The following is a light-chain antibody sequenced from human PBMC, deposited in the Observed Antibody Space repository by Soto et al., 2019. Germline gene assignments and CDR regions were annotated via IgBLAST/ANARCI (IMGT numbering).Light chain of an antibody. J-gene: IGLJ3*02. CDR3: SSYAGSNNLGV. V-gene: IGLV2-8*01. Sequence: QSALTQPPSASGSPGQSVTISCTGTSSDIGGYNYASWYQQHPGKAPKVMIYEVSKRPSGVPDRFSGSKSGNTASLTVSGLQPEDEADYYCSSYAGSNNLGVFGGGTKLTVL. CDR1: SSDIGGYNY. CDR2: EVS.